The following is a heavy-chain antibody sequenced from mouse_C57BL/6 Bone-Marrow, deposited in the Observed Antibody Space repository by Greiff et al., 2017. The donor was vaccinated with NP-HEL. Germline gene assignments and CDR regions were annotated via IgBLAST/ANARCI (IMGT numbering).Heavy chain of an antibody. Sequence: VKLQESGAELVKPGASVKMSCKASGYTFTSYWITWVKQRPGQGLEWIGDIYPGSGSTNYNEKFKSKATLTVDTSSSTAYMQLSSLTSEDSAVYYCAREGRWLPFDYWGQGTTLTVSS. V-gene: IGHV1-55*01. CDR1: GYTFTSYW. CDR2: IYPGSGST. J-gene: IGHJ2*01. D-gene: IGHD2-3*01. CDR3: AREGRWLPFDY.